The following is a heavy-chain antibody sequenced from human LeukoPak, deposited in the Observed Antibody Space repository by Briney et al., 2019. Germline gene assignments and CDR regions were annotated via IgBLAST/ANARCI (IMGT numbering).Heavy chain of an antibody. D-gene: IGHD5-18*01. CDR2: ISYDGSNK. J-gene: IGHJ6*02. CDR3: AKDKSRGYSYGDLYYYYGMDV. Sequence: PGGSLRLSCAASGFTFSGYGMHWVRQAPGKGLEWVAVISYDGSNKYYADSVKGRFTISRDNSKNTLYLQMNGLRAEDTAVYYCAKDKSRGYSYGDLYYYYGMDVWGQGTTVTVSS. V-gene: IGHV3-30*18. CDR1: GFTFSGYG.